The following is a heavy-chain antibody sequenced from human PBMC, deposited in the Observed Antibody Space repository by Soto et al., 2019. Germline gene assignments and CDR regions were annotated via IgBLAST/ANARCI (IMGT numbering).Heavy chain of an antibody. CDR1: SASISSSSYT. CDR2: IYYSGTT. D-gene: IGHD2-2*01. V-gene: IGHV4-39*01. Sequence: QLQLQESGPGLVKPSETLSLTCTVSSASISSSSYTWGWIRQPPGKVLEWIGSIYYSGTTYYNPSLNSRVTVSVDTSKNQFSLKLTSVTAADTAVYYCARLHGYCIRSSSHGHYAMDVWGKGTTVTVSS. CDR3: ARLHGYCIRSSSHGHYAMDV. J-gene: IGHJ6*04.